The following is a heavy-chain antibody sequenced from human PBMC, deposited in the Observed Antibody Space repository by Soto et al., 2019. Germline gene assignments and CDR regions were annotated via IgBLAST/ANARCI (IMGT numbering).Heavy chain of an antibody. V-gene: IGHV3-48*02. D-gene: IGHD6-19*01. Sequence: GGSLRLSCVASGFTFSTDSMNWVRQAPGKGLEWVAHISTSGATRYYADSVKGRSTISRDNAKTSLYLQMDSLRNEDTAVYYCARFFGSGFDYWGQGTLVTVSS. CDR2: ISTSGATR. CDR3: ARFFGSGFDY. J-gene: IGHJ4*02. CDR1: GFTFSTDS.